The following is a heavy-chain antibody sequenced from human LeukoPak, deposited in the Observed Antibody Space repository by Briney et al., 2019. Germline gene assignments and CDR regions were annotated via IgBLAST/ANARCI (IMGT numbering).Heavy chain of an antibody. V-gene: IGHV6-1*01. CDR1: GDSVSSNSAA. CDR2: TYYRSKWYN. Sequence: SQTLSLTCAISGDSVSSNSAAWNWIRQSPSRGLEWLGRTYYRSKWYNDYAVSVKSRITINPDTSKNQFSLQLNSVTPEDTAVCYCARDNTGYSSSWYGGNFDYWGQGTLVTISS. CDR3: ARDNTGYSSSWYGGNFDY. J-gene: IGHJ4*02. D-gene: IGHD6-13*01.